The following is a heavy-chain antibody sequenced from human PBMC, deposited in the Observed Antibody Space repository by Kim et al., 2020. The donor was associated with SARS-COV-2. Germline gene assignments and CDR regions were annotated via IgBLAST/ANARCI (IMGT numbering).Heavy chain of an antibody. CDR2: INPNSGGT. D-gene: IGHD3-22*01. V-gene: IGHV1-2*02. CDR3: AREVVVILPPRYGMDV. J-gene: IGHJ6*02. CDR1: GYTFTGYY. Sequence: ASVKVSCKASGYTFTGYYMHWVRQAPGQGLEWMGWINPNSGGTNYAQKFQGRVTMTRDTSISTAYMELSRLRSDDSAVYYCAREVVVILPPRYGMDVWGQGTTVTVSS.